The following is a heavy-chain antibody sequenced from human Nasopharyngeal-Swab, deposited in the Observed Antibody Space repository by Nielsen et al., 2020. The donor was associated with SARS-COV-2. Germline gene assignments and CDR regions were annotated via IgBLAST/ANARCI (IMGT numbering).Heavy chain of an antibody. J-gene: IGHJ4*02. CDR1: GYTFISYG. CDR2: ISAYNGNT. Sequence: ASVKVSCKASGYTFISYGISWVGQAPGQGLEWMGWISAYNGNTNYAQKLQGRVTMTTDTSKSPAYLELRSVSSDDTAEYYCARDVGVAGGDYWGQGTLVTVSS. CDR3: ARDVGVAGGDY. V-gene: IGHV1-18*01. D-gene: IGHD6-19*01.